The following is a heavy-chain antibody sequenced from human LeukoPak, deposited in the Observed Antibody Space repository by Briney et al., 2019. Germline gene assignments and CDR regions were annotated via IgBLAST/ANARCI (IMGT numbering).Heavy chain of an antibody. CDR1: GLTVSGIY. J-gene: IGHJ5*02. V-gene: IGHV3-53*01. D-gene: IGHD3-3*01. CDR3: ARGIQAGNFFDA. Sequence: GGSLRLSCAASGLTVSGIYMSWVRQAPGKGLEWVSVIYSGGTTYYADSVRGRFTISRDNSKNMLYLQMNSLIAEDTAVYYCARGIQAGNFFDAWGQGALVTVSS. CDR2: IYSGGTT.